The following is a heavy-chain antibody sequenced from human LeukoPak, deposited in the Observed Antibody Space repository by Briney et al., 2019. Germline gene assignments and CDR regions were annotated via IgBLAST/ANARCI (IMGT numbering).Heavy chain of an antibody. D-gene: IGHD3-3*01. CDR3: ARRNIYDFWSGYLPNWFDP. CDR1: GGSFSGYY. Sequence: SETLSLTCAVYGGSFSGYYWSWIRQPPGKGLEWIGEINHSGSTNYNPSLKSRVTITVDTSKNQFSLKLSSVTAADTAVYYCARRNIYDFWSGYLPNWFDPWGQGTLVTVSS. J-gene: IGHJ5*02. CDR2: INHSGST. V-gene: IGHV4-34*01.